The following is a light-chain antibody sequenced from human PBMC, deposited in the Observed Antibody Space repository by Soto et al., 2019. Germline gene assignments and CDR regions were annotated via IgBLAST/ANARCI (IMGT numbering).Light chain of an antibody. V-gene: IGKV1-33*01. CDR1: QDIGKY. J-gene: IGKJ3*01. CDR3: QHYDMLVFG. CDR2: DAS. Sequence: DIQMTQSPPSLSASVGDRVTITCQASQDIGKYLNWYQQKPGKVHKLLISDASNLETGVSSRFSGSGSGRHFTFTISSLQPEDIATYYCQHYDMLVFGFGPGTKVNIK.